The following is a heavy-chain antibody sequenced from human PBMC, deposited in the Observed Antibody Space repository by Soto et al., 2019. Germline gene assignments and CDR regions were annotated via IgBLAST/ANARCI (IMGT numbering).Heavy chain of an antibody. CDR2: ISVSNGNT. D-gene: IGHD6-13*01. Sequence: QVQLVQSGAEVEKPGASVKVSCKASGYTFTSYGISWVRQAPGQGLEWMGWISVSNGNTNYAQKFQGRVTLTTDTSTSTAYMELRSLRSDDTAVYYCARPATYSSSWTYDYWGQGTLVTVSS. CDR3: ARPATYSSSWTYDY. CDR1: GYTFTSYG. V-gene: IGHV1-18*01. J-gene: IGHJ4*02.